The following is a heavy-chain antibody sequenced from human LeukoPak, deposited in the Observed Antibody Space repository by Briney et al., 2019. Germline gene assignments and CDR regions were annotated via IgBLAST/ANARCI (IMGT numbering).Heavy chain of an antibody. CDR3: ARSGYSYGYYYYYMDV. V-gene: IGHV4-59*01. CDR2: IYYSGST. D-gene: IGHD5-18*01. Sequence: SETLSLTCTVSGGSISSYYWSWIRQPPGKGLEWIGYIYYSGSTNYNPSLKSRVTISVDTSKNQFSLKLSSVTAADTAVYYCARSGYSYGYYYYYMDVWGKGTTVTVSS. J-gene: IGHJ6*03. CDR1: GGSISSYY.